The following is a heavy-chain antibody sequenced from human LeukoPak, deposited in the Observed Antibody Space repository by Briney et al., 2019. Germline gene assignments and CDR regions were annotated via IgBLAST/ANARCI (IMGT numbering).Heavy chain of an antibody. CDR1: GGSISSYY. CDR3: ARVVVVVPAAINGFDY. D-gene: IGHD2-2*01. V-gene: IGHV4-38-2*02. J-gene: IGHJ4*02. Sequence: SETLSLTCTVSGGSISSYYWSWIRQPPGKGLEWIGSIYHSGSTYYNPSLKSRVTISVDTSKNQFSLKLSSVAAADTAVYYCARVVVVVPAAINGFDYWGQGTLVTVSS. CDR2: IYHSGST.